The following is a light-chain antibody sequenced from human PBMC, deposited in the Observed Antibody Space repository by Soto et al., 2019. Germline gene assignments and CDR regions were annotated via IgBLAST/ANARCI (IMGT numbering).Light chain of an antibody. CDR1: QSVSSS. Sequence: EIVMTQSPATLSVSPGERATLSCRASQSVSSSFLAWYQQRPGQAPRLLIYGASTRAPGIPARFSGSGSETEFTLTISSLQSEDFAVYYCQHYNNWPPWTFCQGTKVDIK. CDR2: GAS. J-gene: IGKJ1*01. V-gene: IGKV3-15*01. CDR3: QHYNNWPPWT.